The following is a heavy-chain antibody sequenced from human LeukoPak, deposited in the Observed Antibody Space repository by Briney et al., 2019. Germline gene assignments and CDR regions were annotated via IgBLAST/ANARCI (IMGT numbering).Heavy chain of an antibody. D-gene: IGHD3-22*01. CDR2: IIPIFGTA. J-gene: IGHJ4*02. Sequence: SVKVSCKASEGSFSRYAISWVRQAPGQGLEWMGGIIPIFGTANYAQKFQGRVTITADESTRTAYMELRTLRSEDTAIYYCARGSGETGGYYYVYWGRGTPVTVSS. CDR1: EGSFSRYA. CDR3: ARGSGETGGYYYVY. V-gene: IGHV1-69*01.